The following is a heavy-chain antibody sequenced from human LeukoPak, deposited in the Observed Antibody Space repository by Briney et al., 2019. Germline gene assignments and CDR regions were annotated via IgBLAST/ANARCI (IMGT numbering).Heavy chain of an antibody. D-gene: IGHD2-8*02. J-gene: IGHJ2*01. Sequence: GGSLRLSCAASGFTFSSYWLSWVRQAPGKGLEWVANIKQGGSEKYYVDSVKGRFTISRDNAKNSLYLQMNSLRAEDTAVYYCARDRVLGPHWYFDLWGRGTLVTVSS. CDR3: ARDRVLGPHWYFDL. CDR1: GFTFSSYW. V-gene: IGHV3-7*01. CDR2: IKQGGSEK.